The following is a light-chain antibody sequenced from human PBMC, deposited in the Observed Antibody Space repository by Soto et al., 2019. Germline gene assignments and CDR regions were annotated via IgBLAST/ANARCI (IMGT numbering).Light chain of an antibody. CDR2: KAS. CDR1: QSISVW. CDR3: QQYNNWPRGT. J-gene: IGKJ5*01. Sequence: DIQMTQSPSTLSASVGDRVTITSRASQSISVWLAWYQQKPGKAPKLLIYKASTLKSGVPSRFSGSGSGTELTLTISSLQSEDFAVYYCQQYNNWPRGTFGQGTRLEIK. V-gene: IGKV1-5*03.